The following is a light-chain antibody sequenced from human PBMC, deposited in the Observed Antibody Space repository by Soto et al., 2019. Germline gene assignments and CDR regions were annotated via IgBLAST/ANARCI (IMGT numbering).Light chain of an antibody. CDR2: EVS. CDR1: SSDVGRYNY. V-gene: IGLV2-14*01. CDR3: SSYTSRTSVV. J-gene: IGLJ2*01. Sequence: QSALTQPASVSGSHGQSITISCTGTSSDVGRYNYVSWYQQYPGKAPKLIIFEVSIRPSGVSNRFSGSKSGTTASLTISGLQIEDEADYYCSSYTSRTSVVFGGGTKVTVL.